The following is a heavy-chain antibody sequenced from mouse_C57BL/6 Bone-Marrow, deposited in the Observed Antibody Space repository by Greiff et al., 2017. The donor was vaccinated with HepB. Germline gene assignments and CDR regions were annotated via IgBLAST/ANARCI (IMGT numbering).Heavy chain of an antibody. D-gene: IGHD5-1*01. J-gene: IGHJ1*03. V-gene: IGHV5-9-1*02. CDR2: ISSGGDYI. CDR3: TRDNSTFYWYFDV. CDR1: GFTFSSYA. Sequence: EVKLVESGEGLVKPGGSLKLSCAASGFTFSSYAMSWVRQTPEKRLEWVAYISSGGDYIYYADTVKGRFTISRDNARNTLYLQMSSLKSEDTAMYYCTRDNSTFYWYFDVWGTGTTVTVSS.